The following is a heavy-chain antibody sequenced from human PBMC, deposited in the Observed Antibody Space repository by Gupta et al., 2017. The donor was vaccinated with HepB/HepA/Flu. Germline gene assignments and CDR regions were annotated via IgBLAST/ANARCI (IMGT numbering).Heavy chain of an antibody. CDR2: INLSGGST. J-gene: IGHJ5*02. CDR3: ARGAGEGANWFDP. CDR1: GYTFTSYY. Sequence: QVQLVQSGAEVKKPGASVKVSCKASGYTFTSYYMHWVRQAPGQGLEWMGIINLSGGSTSYAQKFQGRVTMTRATSTSTFYRGMSRLRSEDTAVYYCARGAGEGANWFDPWGQGTLVTVSS. V-gene: IGHV1-46*01. D-gene: IGHD3-16*01.